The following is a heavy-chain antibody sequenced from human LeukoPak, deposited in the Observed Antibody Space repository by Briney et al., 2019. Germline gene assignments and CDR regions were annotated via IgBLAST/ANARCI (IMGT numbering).Heavy chain of an antibody. V-gene: IGHV4-34*01. J-gene: IGHJ6*03. D-gene: IGHD4-17*01. CDR1: GGSFSGYY. CDR3: ARDQGNDYGYYWDYYYYYYMDV. CDR2: INHSGST. Sequence: KSSETLSLTCAVYGGSFSGYYWSWIRQPPGKGLEWIGEINHSGSTNYNPSLKSRVTISVDTSKNQFSLKLSSVTAADTAVYYCARDQGNDYGYYWDYYYYYYMDVWGKGTTVTVSS.